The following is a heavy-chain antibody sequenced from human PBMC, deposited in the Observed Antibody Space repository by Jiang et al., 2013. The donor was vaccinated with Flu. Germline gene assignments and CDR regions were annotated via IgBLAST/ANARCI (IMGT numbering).Heavy chain of an antibody. V-gene: IGHV3-30*18. J-gene: IGHJ4*02. Sequence: QLLESGGGVVQPGRSLRLSCAASGFTFSIYGMHWVRQAPGKGLEWVAVISHDGSNKYYTDSVKGRFTISRDNSKNTLYLQMNSLRPEDTAVYYCAKALGSHTTGWYPGDYWGQGTLVIVSS. CDR3: AKALGSHTTGWYPGDY. D-gene: IGHD6-19*01. CDR2: ISHDGSNK. CDR1: GFTFSIYG.